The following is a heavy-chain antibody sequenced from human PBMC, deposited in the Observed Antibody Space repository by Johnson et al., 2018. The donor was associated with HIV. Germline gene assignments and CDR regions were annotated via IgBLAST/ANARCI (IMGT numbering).Heavy chain of an antibody. V-gene: IGHV3-33*01. CDR1: GFTFSRYG. CDR3: ARGPSQLYWPDVAFDI. D-gene: IGHD2-8*02. J-gene: IGHJ3*02. CDR2: IWYAGSNN. Sequence: QVLLVESGGGVVQPGRSLRLSCAASGFTFSRYGMHWVRQAPGTGLEWVAVIWYAGSNNYYAASVKGRFTISRDNSKNTMYLQMNSLRAEDTAIYYCARGPSQLYWPDVAFDIWGQGTTVTVSS.